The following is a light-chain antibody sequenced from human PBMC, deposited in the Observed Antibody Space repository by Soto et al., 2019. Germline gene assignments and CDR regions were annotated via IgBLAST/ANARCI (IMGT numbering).Light chain of an antibody. CDR1: SSDVGGYNY. J-gene: IGLJ1*01. Sequence: QSVLTQPRSVSGSPGQSVTISCTGTSSDVGGYNYVSWYQQHPGTAPKLMIYDVSMRPSGVPDRFSGSKSGNTASLTISGLQSEDAAEYYCCSYAGSYTLYVFGTGTKLTVL. V-gene: IGLV2-11*01. CDR3: CSYAGSYTLYV. CDR2: DVS.